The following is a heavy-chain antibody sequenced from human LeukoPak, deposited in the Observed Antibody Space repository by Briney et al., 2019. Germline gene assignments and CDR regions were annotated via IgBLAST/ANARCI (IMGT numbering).Heavy chain of an antibody. J-gene: IGHJ6*03. D-gene: IGHD2-15*01. CDR1: GDTFTSYY. Sequence: ASVKVSCKASGDTFTSYYMHWVRQAPGRGLEWMGIINPSGGSTSYAQKFQGRVTMTRDTSMSTVYMELSSLRSEDTAVYYCAMMGPIGGSHEDSYSYYYYMDVWGKGTTVTVSS. CDR2: INPSGGST. CDR3: AMMGPIGGSHEDSYSYYYYMDV. V-gene: IGHV1-46*01.